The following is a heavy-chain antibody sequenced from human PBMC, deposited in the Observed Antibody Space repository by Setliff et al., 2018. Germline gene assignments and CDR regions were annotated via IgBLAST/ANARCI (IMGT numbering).Heavy chain of an antibody. CDR2: IYYSGST. J-gene: IGHJ4*02. V-gene: IGHV4-59*01. CDR1: GGSISSYY. CDR3: TRASFWSGYHTARYYFDY. Sequence: SETLSLTCTVSGGSISSYYWSWIRQPPGKRLEWIGYIYYSGSTNYNPSLERRVTISVATSKNQFSLRLHSATAADTAVYYCTRASFWSGYHTARYYFDYWGQGTLVTVSS. D-gene: IGHD3-3*01.